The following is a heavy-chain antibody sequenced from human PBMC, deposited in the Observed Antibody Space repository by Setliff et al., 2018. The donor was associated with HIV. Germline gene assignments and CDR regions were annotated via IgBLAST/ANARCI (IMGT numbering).Heavy chain of an antibody. D-gene: IGHD6-19*01. J-gene: IGHJ4*02. CDR1: GGSISSYY. Sequence: PSETLSLTCTVSGGSISSYYWSWIRQPPGKGLEWIGYIYYSGSTNYNPSLKSRVTISVDTSKNQFSLKLSSVTAADTAVYYCASQGRSGWLWGGFVSWGQGTLVTVSS. V-gene: IGHV4-59*01. CDR2: IYYSGST. CDR3: ASQGRSGWLWGGFVS.